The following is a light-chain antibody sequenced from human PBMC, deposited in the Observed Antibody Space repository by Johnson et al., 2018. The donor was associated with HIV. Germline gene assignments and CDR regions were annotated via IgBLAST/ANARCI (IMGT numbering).Light chain of an antibody. CDR2: DNN. J-gene: IGLJ1*01. V-gene: IGLV1-51*01. Sequence: QSILTQPPSVSAAPGQKVTISCSGSSSNIGNNYVSWYQQLPGTAPKLLIYDNNKRPSGIPDRFSGSKSGTSATLAITGLQTGDEADDYCGTWDSSLSVYVFGTGTKVTVL. CDR3: GTWDSSLSVYV. CDR1: SSNIGNNY.